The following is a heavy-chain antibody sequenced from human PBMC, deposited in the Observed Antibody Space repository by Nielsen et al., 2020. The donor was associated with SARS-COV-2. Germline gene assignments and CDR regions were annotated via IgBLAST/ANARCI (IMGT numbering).Heavy chain of an antibody. V-gene: IGHV1-18*01. CDR1: GYTFTSYD. Sequence: ASVKVSCKASGYTFTSYDINWVRQATGQGLEWMGWMNPNSGNTNYAQKLQGRVTMTTDTSTSTAYMELRSLRSDDTAVYYCASRNYYDSSGYALGYWGQGTLVTVSS. CDR2: MNPNSGNT. J-gene: IGHJ4*02. CDR3: ASRNYYDSSGYALGY. D-gene: IGHD3-22*01.